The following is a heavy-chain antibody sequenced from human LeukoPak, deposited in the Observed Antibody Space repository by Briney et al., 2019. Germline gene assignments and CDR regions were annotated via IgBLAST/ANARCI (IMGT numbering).Heavy chain of an antibody. CDR3: ARSPGYYYDSSGYFGY. CDR2: IYYSGST. V-gene: IGHV4-59*01. CDR1: GGSISSYY. D-gene: IGHD3-22*01. J-gene: IGHJ4*02. Sequence: PSETLSLTCTVSGGSISSYYWSWIRQPPGKGPGWVGYIYYSGSTNYNPSLKSRVTISVDTTKNQFSLKLSSVTAADTAVYYCARSPGYYYDSSGYFGYWGQGTLVTVSS.